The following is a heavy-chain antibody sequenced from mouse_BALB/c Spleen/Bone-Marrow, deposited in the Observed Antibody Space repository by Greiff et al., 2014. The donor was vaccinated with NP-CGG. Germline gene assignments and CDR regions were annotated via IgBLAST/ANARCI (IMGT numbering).Heavy chain of an antibody. CDR1: GYTFTSYW. Sequence: QVQLKESGAELVKPGASVKLSCKPSGYTFTSYWIHWVKQRPGQGLEWIGEFNPVNGRNDYNEKFKNKATLTVDKSSSTAYMQLSSLTSEDSAVYYCTRYYSWYFDVWGAGTTVTVSS. CDR3: TRYYSWYFDV. V-gene: IGHV1S81*02. J-gene: IGHJ1*01. CDR2: FNPVNGRN. D-gene: IGHD1-1*01.